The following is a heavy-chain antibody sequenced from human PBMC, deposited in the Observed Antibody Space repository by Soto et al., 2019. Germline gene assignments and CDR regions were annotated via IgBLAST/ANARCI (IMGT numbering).Heavy chain of an antibody. D-gene: IGHD6-25*01. Sequence: GGSLRLSCAASGFTFSSYAMHWVRQAPGKGLEWVAVISYDGSNKYYADSVKGRFTISRDNSKNTLYLQMNSLRAEDTAVYYCAREARQKGYYYYYGMDVWGQGTTVTVSS. CDR1: GFTFSSYA. CDR3: AREARQKGYYYYYGMDV. CDR2: ISYDGSNK. J-gene: IGHJ6*02. V-gene: IGHV3-30-3*01.